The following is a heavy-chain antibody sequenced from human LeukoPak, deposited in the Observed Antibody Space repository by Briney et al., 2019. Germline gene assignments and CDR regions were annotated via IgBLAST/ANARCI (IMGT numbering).Heavy chain of an antibody. CDR3: ALRGYSYGYSPVIDY. Sequence: SQTLSLTCPVSGGSISRGDYYWSWIRQPPGKGLEWIGYIYYSGSTYYNPSLKSRVTISVDTSKNQFSLKLSSVTAADTAVYYCALRGYSYGYSPVIDYWGQGTLVTVCS. D-gene: IGHD5-18*01. V-gene: IGHV4-30-4*08. CDR2: IYYSGST. CDR1: GGSISRGDYY. J-gene: IGHJ4*02.